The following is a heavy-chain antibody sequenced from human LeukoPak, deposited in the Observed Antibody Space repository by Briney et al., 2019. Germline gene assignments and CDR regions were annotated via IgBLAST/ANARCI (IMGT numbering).Heavy chain of an antibody. D-gene: IGHD3-22*01. J-gene: IGHJ4*02. CDR2: IIPIFGTA. V-gene: IGHV1-69*06. CDR1: GGTFSSYA. Sequence: GASVKVSCKASGGTFSSYAISWVRQAPGQGLEWMGGIIPIFGTANYVQKFQGRVTITADKSTSTAYMELSSLRSEDTAVYYCARDSPYYYDSSGYGFDYWGQGTLVTVSS. CDR3: ARDSPYYYDSSGYGFDY.